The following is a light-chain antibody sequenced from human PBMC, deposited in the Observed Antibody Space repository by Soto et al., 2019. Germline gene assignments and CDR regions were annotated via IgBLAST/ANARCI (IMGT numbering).Light chain of an antibody. J-gene: IGKJ5*01. CDR3: QHYTTSSLT. CDR1: QSVSSY. CDR2: PAS. V-gene: IGKV3-15*01. Sequence: EIGMTQSAATLCVSPGEGDTLXCRASQSVSSYFVWYQHKTGKAPRPLMYPASSRAPGCPPRFSGSGSATAFTRPISRPEPDDFAVYYCQHYTTSSLTFGQGTRLEIK.